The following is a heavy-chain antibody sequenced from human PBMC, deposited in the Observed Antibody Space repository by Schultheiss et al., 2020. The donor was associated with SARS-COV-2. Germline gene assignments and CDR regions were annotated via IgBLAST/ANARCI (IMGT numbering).Heavy chain of an antibody. CDR1: GGSFSGYY. D-gene: IGHD6-19*01. CDR2: INHSGSA. J-gene: IGHJ1*01. Sequence: SQTLSLTCAVYGGSFSGYYWSWIRQPPGKGLEWIGEINHSGSANHNPSLKSRVTISVDTSRNQFSLKLSSVTAADTAVYYCARGIFGPAVAGLYFQHWGQGTLVTVSS. CDR3: ARGIFGPAVAGLYFQH. V-gene: IGHV4-34*01.